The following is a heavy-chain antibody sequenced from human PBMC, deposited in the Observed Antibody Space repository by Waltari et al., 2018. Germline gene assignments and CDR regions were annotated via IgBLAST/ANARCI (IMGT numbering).Heavy chain of an antibody. D-gene: IGHD2-2*02. CDR1: GYTFTGYY. CDR3: ARGPSSYTYYYYMDV. V-gene: IGHV1-2*02. Sequence: QVQLVQSGAEVKKPGASLQVYCKASGYTFTGYYIHWVRQAPGPGLEWMGWINPNSGGTNYAQKFQGRVTMTRDTSISTAYMELSRLRSDDTAVYYCARGPSSYTYYYYMDVWGKGTTVTVSS. CDR2: INPNSGGT. J-gene: IGHJ6*03.